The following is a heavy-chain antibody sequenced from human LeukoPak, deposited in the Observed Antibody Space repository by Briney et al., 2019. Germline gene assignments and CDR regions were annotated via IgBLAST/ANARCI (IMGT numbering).Heavy chain of an antibody. CDR2: VSGSASNT. Sequence: PGGSLRLSCAASGFTFSNYAMSWVRQAPGKGLEWVSTVSGSASNTYYADSVKGRFTISRDNSKTTLYLQMNSPRADDTAVYYCAKGFQTYGELSFDVWGQGTLVAVSS. CDR3: AKGFQTYGELSFDV. J-gene: IGHJ4*02. V-gene: IGHV3-23*01. D-gene: IGHD4-17*01. CDR1: GFTFSNYA.